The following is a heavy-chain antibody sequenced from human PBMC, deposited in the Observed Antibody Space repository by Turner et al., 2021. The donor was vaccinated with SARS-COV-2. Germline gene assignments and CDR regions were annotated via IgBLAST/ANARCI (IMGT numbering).Heavy chain of an antibody. CDR2: INPNSGDT. D-gene: IGHD3-22*01. V-gene: IGHV1-2*02. CDR1: GYTFTGYY. CDR3: ARGTYYYDISAYRNDAFDI. J-gene: IGHJ3*02. Sequence: QVHLVQSGAEVKKPGASVKVSCKASGYTFTGYYMHWARQAPGQGLEWMGWINPNSGDTNYAQKFQGRVTRTRDTSISTAYMELSRLRSDDTAVYDCARGTYYYDISAYRNDAFDIWGQGTMVTVSS.